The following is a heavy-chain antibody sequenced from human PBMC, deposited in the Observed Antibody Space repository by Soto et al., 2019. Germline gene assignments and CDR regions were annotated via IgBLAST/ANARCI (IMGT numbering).Heavy chain of an antibody. CDR3: ARGIAAAGFYFDY. V-gene: IGHV4-59*01. CDR1: GGSISSYY. D-gene: IGHD6-13*01. CDR2: IYYSGST. J-gene: IGHJ4*02. Sequence: SETLSLTCTVSGGSISSYYRSWIRQPPGKGLEWIGYIYYSGSTNYNPSLKSRVTISVDTSKNQFSLKLSSVSAADTAVYYCARGIAAAGFYFDYWGQGTLVTVSS.